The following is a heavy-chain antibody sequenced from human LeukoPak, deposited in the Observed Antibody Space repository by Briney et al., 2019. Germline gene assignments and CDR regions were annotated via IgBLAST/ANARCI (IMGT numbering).Heavy chain of an antibody. J-gene: IGHJ4*02. CDR3: GRDTATALDY. Sequence: GGSLRLSCAASGFTLNDHYMDWVRQAPGKGLEWVGRIKNKRGSYTADYAASVKGRFTISRDDSQNSLYLQMNSLKTEDTAVYYCGRDTATALDYWGQGTLVTVSS. CDR1: GFTLNDHY. CDR2: IKNKRGSYTA. D-gene: IGHD2-21*02. V-gene: IGHV3-72*01.